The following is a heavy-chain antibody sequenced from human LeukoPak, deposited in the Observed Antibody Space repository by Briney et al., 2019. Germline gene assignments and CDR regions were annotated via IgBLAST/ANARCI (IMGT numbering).Heavy chain of an antibody. CDR3: ARESSSFGF. J-gene: IGHJ4*02. CDR1: GGSISSSSYY. Sequence: SENLSLTCTVSGGSISSSSYYWGWIRQPPGKGLEWIGSIYYSGSTYYNPSLKSRVTISVDTSKNQFSLKLSSVTAADTAVYYCARESSSFGFWGQGTLVTVSS. D-gene: IGHD6-6*01. CDR2: IYYSGST. V-gene: IGHV4-39*07.